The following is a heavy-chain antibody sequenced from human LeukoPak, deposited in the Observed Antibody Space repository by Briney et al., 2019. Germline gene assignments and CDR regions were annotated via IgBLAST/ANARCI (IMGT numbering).Heavy chain of an antibody. CDR1: GGSLSSYY. J-gene: IGHJ4*02. V-gene: IGHV4-59*01. D-gene: IGHD6-19*01. CDR3: AREAGYSSGLFDY. Sequence: SETVSLTCTVSGGSLSSYYWSWIRQPPGKGLEWIGYIYYSGSTNYNPSLKSRVTISVDTSKNQFSLKLSSVTAADTAVYYCAREAGYSSGLFDYWGQGTLVTVSS. CDR2: IYYSGST.